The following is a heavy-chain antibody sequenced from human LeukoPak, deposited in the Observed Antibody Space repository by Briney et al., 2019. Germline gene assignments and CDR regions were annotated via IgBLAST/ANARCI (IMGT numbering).Heavy chain of an antibody. J-gene: IGHJ4*02. Sequence: PGGSLRLSCAASGFTFSSYGMHWVRQAPGKGLEWVAVIWYDGSNKYYADSVKGRFTISRDNSKNTLYLQMNSLRAEDTAVYYCVKGRGYSYGTGDYWGQGTLVTVSS. CDR1: GFTFSSYG. CDR3: VKGRGYSYGTGDY. CDR2: IWYDGSNK. V-gene: IGHV3-33*06. D-gene: IGHD5-18*01.